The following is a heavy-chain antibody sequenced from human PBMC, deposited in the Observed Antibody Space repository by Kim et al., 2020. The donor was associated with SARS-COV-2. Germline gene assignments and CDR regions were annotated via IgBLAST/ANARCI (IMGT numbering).Heavy chain of an antibody. V-gene: IGHV3-7*03. CDR2: IKQDGSET. J-gene: IGHJ4*02. CDR1: GFTFSNFW. D-gene: IGHD2-21*01. Sequence: GGSLRLSCTASGFTFSNFWMSWVRQAPGKGLEWVANIKQDGSETYYVGSVKGRFTISRDNAKNSLYLQMSSLRAEDTAMYYCGVHTRRDVWDYWGQGTLV. CDR3: GVHTRRDVWDY.